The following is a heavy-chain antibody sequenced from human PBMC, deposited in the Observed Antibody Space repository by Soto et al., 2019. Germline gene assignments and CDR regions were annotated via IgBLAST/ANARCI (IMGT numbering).Heavy chain of an antibody. V-gene: IGHV4-34*01. J-gene: IGHJ4*02. D-gene: IGHD3-10*01. CDR1: GGSFSGYY. CDR3: ARDHYYGSGSYEDY. Sequence: SETLSLSCAVYGGSFSGYYWSWIRQPPGKGLEWIGEINHSGSTNYNPSLKSRVTISVDTSKNQFSLELSSLRSEDTAVYYCARDHYYGSGSYEDYWGQGTLVTVSS. CDR2: INHSGST.